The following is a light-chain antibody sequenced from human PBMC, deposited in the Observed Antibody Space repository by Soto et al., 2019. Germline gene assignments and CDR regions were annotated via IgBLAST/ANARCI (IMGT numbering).Light chain of an antibody. CDR1: QNIHNH. J-gene: IGKJ4*01. V-gene: IGKV3-15*01. Sequence: DKLMSQSPATLSVSPGERVTLSCRASQNIHNHMSWFLQKPGQTPRLLIYDAIIRAADVPARFSGSWSGTEFTLTINSLQSEDFAVYYRQQYDAWPLTFGGGTKVDIK. CDR3: QQYDAWPLT. CDR2: DAI.